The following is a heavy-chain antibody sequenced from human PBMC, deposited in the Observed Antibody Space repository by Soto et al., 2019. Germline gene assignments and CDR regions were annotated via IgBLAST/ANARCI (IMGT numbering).Heavy chain of an antibody. J-gene: IGHJ3*02. CDR3: ARNGLAVTTTCDI. CDR1: GYTFTSYG. CDR2: ISAYNGNT. V-gene: IGHV1-18*01. Sequence: GASVKVSCKASGYTFTSYGITWVRQAPGQGLEWMGWISAYNGNTNYAQKLQGRVTMTTDTSTTTVYMELRSLRSDDTAVYYCARNGLAVTTTCDIWGQGTKVTVSS. D-gene: IGHD4-17*01.